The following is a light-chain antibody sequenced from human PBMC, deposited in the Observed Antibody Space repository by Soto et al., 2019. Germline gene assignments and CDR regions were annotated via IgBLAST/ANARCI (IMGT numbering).Light chain of an antibody. CDR1: QSVGSNY. V-gene: IGKV3-20*01. J-gene: IGKJ1*01. CDR3: QQYGSSRWT. CDR2: GAS. Sequence: EIVLTQSAGALSLSPGERATLSCRASQSVGSNYLAWYQQKPGQAPRLLIYGASSRATGIPDRFSGSGSGTDSTLTISRLEPEDFAVYYCQQYGSSRWTFGQGTKVDIK.